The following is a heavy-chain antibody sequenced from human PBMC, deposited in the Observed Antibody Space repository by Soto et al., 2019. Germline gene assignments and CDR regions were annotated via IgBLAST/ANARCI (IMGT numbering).Heavy chain of an antibody. V-gene: IGHV3-23*01. CDR2: VTDNGRST. D-gene: IGHD4-17*01. CDR3: AKERATTTAFDY. Sequence: GGSLRLSCAASGFTFSRDGMSWVRQAPGKGLEWVSLVTDNGRSTYYADSVKGRFTISRDNTKNTLFLQMNSLRAEDTAVYYCAKERATTTAFDYWGQGALVTVSS. CDR1: GFTFSRDG. J-gene: IGHJ4*02.